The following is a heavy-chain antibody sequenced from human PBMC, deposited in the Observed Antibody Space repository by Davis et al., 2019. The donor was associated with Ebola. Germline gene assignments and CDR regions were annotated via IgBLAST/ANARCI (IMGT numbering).Heavy chain of an antibody. J-gene: IGHJ6*02. CDR1: GYTFTSYY. Sequence: ASVKVSCKASGYTFTSYYMHWVRQAPGQGLEWMGIINPSGGSTSYAQKFQGRVTMTRDTSTSTVYMELSSLRSEDTAVYYCARDREYCSSTSCYESRYYYYYGMDVWGQGTTVTVSS. V-gene: IGHV1-46*01. D-gene: IGHD2-2*01. CDR3: ARDREYCSSTSCYESRYYYYYGMDV. CDR2: INPSGGST.